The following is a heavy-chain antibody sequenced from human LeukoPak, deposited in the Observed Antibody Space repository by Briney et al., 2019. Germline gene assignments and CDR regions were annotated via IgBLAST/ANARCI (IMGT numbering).Heavy chain of an antibody. V-gene: IGHV3-66*01. D-gene: IGHD3-10*01. CDR2: IYSGGN. Sequence: AGGSLRLSCAASGFTVSSNYMSCVRQAPGTGLEWVSIIYSGGNYYADSVKGRFTVSRDNAKNMVYLQMNSLRAEDTAVYYCAREQLWSWEYWGQGTLVTVSS. CDR3: AREQLWSWEY. J-gene: IGHJ4*02. CDR1: GFTVSSNY.